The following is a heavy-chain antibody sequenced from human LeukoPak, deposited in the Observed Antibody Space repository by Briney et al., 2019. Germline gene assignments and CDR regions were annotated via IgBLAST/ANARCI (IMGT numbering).Heavy chain of an antibody. V-gene: IGHV3-20*04. CDR2: INWNGGST. D-gene: IGHD3-10*01. J-gene: IGHJ6*03. CDR3: ARNPITMVRGVIITYYYYYMDV. Sequence: AGGSLRLSCAASGFIFSSSGISWVRHAPGKGLEWVSGINWNGGSTGYADSVKGRFTISRDNAKNSLYLQMNSLRAEDTALYYCARNPITMVRGVIITYYYYYMDVWGKGTTVTVSS. CDR1: GFIFSSSG.